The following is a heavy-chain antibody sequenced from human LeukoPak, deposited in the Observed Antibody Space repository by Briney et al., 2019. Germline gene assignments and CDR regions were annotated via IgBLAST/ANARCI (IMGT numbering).Heavy chain of an antibody. D-gene: IGHD2-2*01. V-gene: IGHV1-8*01. CDR1: GYTFTSYD. CDR2: MNPNSGNT. CDR3: AKESTDIVVVPVFQH. J-gene: IGHJ1*01. Sequence: ASVKVSCKASGYTFTSYDINWVRQATGQGLEWMGWMNPNSGNTGYAQKFQGRVTMTRNTSISTAYMELSSLRSEDTAVYYCAKESTDIVVVPVFQHWGQGTLVTVSS.